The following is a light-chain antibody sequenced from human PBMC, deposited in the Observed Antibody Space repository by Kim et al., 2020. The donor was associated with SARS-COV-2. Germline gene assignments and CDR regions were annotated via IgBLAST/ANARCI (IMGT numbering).Light chain of an antibody. CDR2: GAS. CDR3: QQYGTAPYT. V-gene: IGKV3-20*01. J-gene: IGKJ2*01. CDR1: QSVSSSY. Sequence: LSPGERATLACRASQSVSSSYLAWYQQKPGQAPRLLIYGASSRATGIPDRFSGSGSGTDFTLTISRLEPEDFAVYYCQQYGTAPYTFGQGTKLEI.